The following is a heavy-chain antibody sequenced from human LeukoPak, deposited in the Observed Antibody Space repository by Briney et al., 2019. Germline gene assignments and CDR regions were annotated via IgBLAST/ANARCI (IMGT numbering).Heavy chain of an antibody. J-gene: IGHJ5*02. V-gene: IGHV3-11*04. D-gene: IGHD1-14*01. CDR1: GFTFSDFY. Sequence: PGGSLRLSCAASGFTFSDFYMSWIRQAPGKGLEWVSYISSSGSTLYYADSVKGRFSISRDNSKNTLFLQLNSLRVEDTAVYYCARDPRGPGLNLWGQGTLVTVSS. CDR3: ARDPRGPGLNL. CDR2: ISSSGSTL.